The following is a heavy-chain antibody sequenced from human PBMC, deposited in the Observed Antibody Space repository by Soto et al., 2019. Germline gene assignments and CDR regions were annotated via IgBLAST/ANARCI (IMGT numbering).Heavy chain of an antibody. D-gene: IGHD3-16*01. J-gene: IGHJ4*02. CDR2: IYHSGST. Sequence: QVQLQESGPGLVKPSQTLSLTCTVSGGSISSGDYFWSWIRQPPGKDLEWVGYIYHSGSTNYNPSLRCRVTIRLHTSENHFSLNPPSVTDADTAVYDWARAGRWRPFDDWGPGTLVTVSS. CDR3: ARAGRWRPFDD. V-gene: IGHV4-30-4*01. CDR1: GGSISSGDYF.